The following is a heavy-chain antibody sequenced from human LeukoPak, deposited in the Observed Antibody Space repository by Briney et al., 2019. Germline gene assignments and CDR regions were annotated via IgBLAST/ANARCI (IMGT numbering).Heavy chain of an antibody. J-gene: IGHJ4*02. V-gene: IGHV6-1*01. D-gene: IGHD3-10*01. Sequence: SQTLSLTCAISGDSVSSNSAAWNWLRQSPSRGLEWLGRTYYRSKWYSDYAESVKSLITINPNTSKNQFSMHLNSVTPADTAVYYCASGQIYSPFDDWGQGTLVTVSS. CDR1: GDSVSSNSAA. CDR2: TYYRSKWYS. CDR3: ASGQIYSPFDD.